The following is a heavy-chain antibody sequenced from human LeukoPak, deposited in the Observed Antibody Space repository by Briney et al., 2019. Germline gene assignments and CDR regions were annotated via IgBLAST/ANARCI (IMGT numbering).Heavy chain of an antibody. Sequence: GGSLRLSCAASGFTFSSYSMNWVRQAPGKGLEWVSSISSSSSYIYYADSAKGRFTISRDNAKNSLYLQMNSLRAEDTAVYYCARDGSVAGLYGMDVWGQGTTVTVSS. CDR3: ARDGSVAGLYGMDV. D-gene: IGHD6-19*01. V-gene: IGHV3-21*01. J-gene: IGHJ6*02. CDR2: ISSSSSYI. CDR1: GFTFSSYS.